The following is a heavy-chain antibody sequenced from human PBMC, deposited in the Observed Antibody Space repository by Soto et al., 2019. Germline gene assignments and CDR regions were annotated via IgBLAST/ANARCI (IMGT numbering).Heavy chain of an antibody. CDR2: IPGTGHMA. D-gene: IGHD3-9*01. V-gene: IGHV3-23*01. CDR1: GFNLRDYA. Sequence: GGSLSLSCAASGFNLRDYAMTWARQAPGKVLEWVSAIPGTGHMAYYADSVRGRLTISRDNSKNLLYLEMTNLGAADTAYYNCARSFYDLSTATGGHWFDPWGHGTLVTVTS. J-gene: IGHJ5*02. CDR3: ARSFYDLSTATGGHWFDP.